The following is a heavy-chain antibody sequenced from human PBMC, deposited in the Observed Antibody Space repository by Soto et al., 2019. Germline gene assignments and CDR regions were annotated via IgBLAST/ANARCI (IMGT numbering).Heavy chain of an antibody. Sequence: XVKVSCKASGYTFTSNGISWVRQAPGQXXXXXXXIXXXKGXXNYXXXXXXXAXXXRXXXTRKVYMELRRLRSEDTAVYFCARDRDHGFDIWGQGTMVTVSS. CDR1: GYTFTSNG. J-gene: IGHJ3*02. CDR3: ARDRDHGFDI. CDR2: IXXXKGXX. V-gene: IGHV1-18*01.